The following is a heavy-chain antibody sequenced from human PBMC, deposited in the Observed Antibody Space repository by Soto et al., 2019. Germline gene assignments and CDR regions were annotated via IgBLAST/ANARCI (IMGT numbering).Heavy chain of an antibody. CDR1: GFTFDDYT. J-gene: IGHJ4*02. CDR3: AKGGYGSNLDY. D-gene: IGHD5-18*01. CDR2: ISRDGDSR. Sequence: GGSLRLSCAASGFTFDDYTMHWVRQAPGKGLEWFSLISRDGDSRYYADSLKGRFTISRDNSKNSLYLQMKSLRTDDTAVYYCAKGGYGSNLDYWGQGTLVTVSS. V-gene: IGHV3-43*01.